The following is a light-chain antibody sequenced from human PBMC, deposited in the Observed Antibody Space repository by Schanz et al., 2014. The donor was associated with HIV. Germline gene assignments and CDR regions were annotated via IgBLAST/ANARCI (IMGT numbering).Light chain of an antibody. Sequence: DIQLTQSPSSLSASVGDRVTIPCRASQGMSNDLAWYQQKPGKVPKLLSYAASTLQSGVPSRFSGSGSGTDFTLTISSLQPEDVATYYCQKYSTVPPTFGQGTKVEIK. V-gene: IGKV1-27*01. CDR3: QKYSTVPPT. J-gene: IGKJ1*01. CDR1: QGMSND. CDR2: AAS.